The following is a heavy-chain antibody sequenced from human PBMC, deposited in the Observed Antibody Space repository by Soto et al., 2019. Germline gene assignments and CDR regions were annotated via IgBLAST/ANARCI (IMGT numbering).Heavy chain of an antibody. V-gene: IGHV4-39*01. D-gene: IGHD4-17*01. CDR1: GGSISSSSNH. CDR3: ATHPPYGPLDH. Sequence: QLQLQESGPGLVKPSETLSLTCTVSGGSISSSSNHWGWIRQPPGKGLEWIGNIYYSENTYYNPSLKSRVTITVDTSKNQFSRRLTSVTAADTAVNYCATHPPYGPLDHWGQGTLVTVSS. CDR2: IYYSENT. J-gene: IGHJ4*02.